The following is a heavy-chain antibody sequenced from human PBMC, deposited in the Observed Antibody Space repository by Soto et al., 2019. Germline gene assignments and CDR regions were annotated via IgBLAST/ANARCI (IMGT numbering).Heavy chain of an antibody. V-gene: IGHV4-59*08. J-gene: IGHJ4*02. CDR3: ARQGRDGYNIDY. Sequence: QVQLQESGPGLVKPSETLSLTCTVSGGSISSYYWSWIRQPPGKGLEWIGYIYYNGSTNYNPSLKSLVTIAVDTSKNQCSRKLSSVTAADTAVYYCARQGRDGYNIDYWGQETLVTVSS. CDR2: IYYNGST. D-gene: IGHD5-12*01. CDR1: GGSISSYY.